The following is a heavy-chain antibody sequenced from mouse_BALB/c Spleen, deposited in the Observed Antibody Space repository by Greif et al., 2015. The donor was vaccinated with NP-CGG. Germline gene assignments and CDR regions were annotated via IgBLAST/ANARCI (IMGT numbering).Heavy chain of an antibody. V-gene: IGHV1-14*01. J-gene: IGHJ2*01. Sequence: EVQLQQSGPELVKPGASVKMSCKASGNTFTSYVMHWVKQKPGQGLEWIGYINPYNDGTNYNEKFKGKATLTSDKSSNTDYMELSSLTSEDSAVYYCARRRYDLYYFDSWGQGTTLTVSS. CDR3: ARRRYDLYYFDS. D-gene: IGHD2-14*01. CDR2: INPYNDGT. CDR1: GNTFTSYV.